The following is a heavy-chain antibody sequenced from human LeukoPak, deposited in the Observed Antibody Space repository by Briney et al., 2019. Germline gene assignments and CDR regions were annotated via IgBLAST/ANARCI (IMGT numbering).Heavy chain of an antibody. V-gene: IGHV3-23*01. CDR1: GFTFSSYA. J-gene: IGHJ6*03. D-gene: IGHD6-13*01. CDR2: VSGSGAHT. CDR3: AIGPLSSSSHYYYYYMDV. Sequence: PGGSLRLSCAASGFTFSSYAMTWVRQAPGKGLQWVSAVSGSGAHTYYADSVKGRFTISRDNSRDTLYLQMNSLRAEDTAVYYCAIGPLSSSSHYYYYYMDVWGKGTTVTVSS.